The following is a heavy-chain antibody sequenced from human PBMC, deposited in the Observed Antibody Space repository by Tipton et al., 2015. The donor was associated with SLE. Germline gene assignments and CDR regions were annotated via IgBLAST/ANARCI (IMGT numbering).Heavy chain of an antibody. D-gene: IGHD2-2*01. Sequence: QLVQSGAEVRKPGESLKISCKGSGYSFSSFWIAWVRQMPGKGLEWMGIIYPGDSDTRYSPSFQGQVTISADKSISTAYLQWSSLKASDNAMYYCTRQGRFCRSAGCYDDYYYGMDVWGQGTTVTVSS. V-gene: IGHV5-51*01. CDR2: IYPGDSDT. J-gene: IGHJ6*02. CDR3: TRQGRFCRSAGCYDDYYYGMDV. CDR1: GYSFSSFW.